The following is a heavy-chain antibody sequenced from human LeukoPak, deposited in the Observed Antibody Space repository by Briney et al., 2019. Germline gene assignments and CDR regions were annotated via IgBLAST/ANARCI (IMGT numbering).Heavy chain of an antibody. D-gene: IGHD4-17*01. CDR2: IRCDGGNQ. CDR3: AKEAVTRWFDP. CDR1: GFSFSNYG. Sequence: PGGSLRLSCAASGFSFSNYGMHWVRQAPGKGLEWVAFIRCDGGNQNYADSVKGRFTVSRDNSKNTLYLQMNTLRAEDTAIYYCAKEAVTRWFDPWGQGTLVTVSS. J-gene: IGHJ5*02. V-gene: IGHV3-30*02.